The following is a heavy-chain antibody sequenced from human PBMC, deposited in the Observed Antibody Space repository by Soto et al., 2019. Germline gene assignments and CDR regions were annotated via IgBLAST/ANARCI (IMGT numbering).Heavy chain of an antibody. D-gene: IGHD5-18*01. V-gene: IGHV3-23*01. CDR3: AKGHPPDSYGYFSPEDDAFDI. J-gene: IGHJ3*02. CDR1: GFMFSTYA. Sequence: EVQLLESGGGLVQPGGSLRLSCAGSGFMFSTYAMSWVRQAPGKGLEWVSGTGGSGGVTYYADSVKGRFAVSRDNSKNTLYLQMNNLRAGDTAVYYCAKGHPPDSYGYFSPEDDAFDIWGQGTMVTVSS. CDR2: TGGSGGVT.